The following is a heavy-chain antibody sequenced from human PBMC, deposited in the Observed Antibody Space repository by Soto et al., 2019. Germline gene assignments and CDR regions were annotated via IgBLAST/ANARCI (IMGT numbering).Heavy chain of an antibody. V-gene: IGHV3-48*03. CDR3: ARDLMGYAMDV. J-gene: IGHJ6*01. D-gene: IGHD2-8*01. CDR2: ISSASSAI. Sequence: AVRRSGEGSGWNFSSYHMDSVRQAPGKGLEWVSYISSASSAIYYSDCVKGRFSISRDNAKNSLFLQMNILRAEDTAVYYCARDLMGYAMDVWGQGTTVTVSS. CDR1: GWNFSSYH.